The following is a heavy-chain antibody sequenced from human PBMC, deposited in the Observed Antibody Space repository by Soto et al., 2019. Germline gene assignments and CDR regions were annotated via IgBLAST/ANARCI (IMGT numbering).Heavy chain of an antibody. CDR3: ARGRFNAFGI. CDR1: GASVSSNSFA. Sequence: SQTLSLTCAISGASVSSNSFAWNWIRQSPSRGLEWLGRTYYRSKWYNDYGVTVKGRITINPDTSKNQFSLQLNSVTPEDTAVYYCARGRFNAFGIWGQGTMVTVSS. J-gene: IGHJ3*02. D-gene: IGHD3-3*01. CDR2: TYYRSKWYN. V-gene: IGHV6-1*01.